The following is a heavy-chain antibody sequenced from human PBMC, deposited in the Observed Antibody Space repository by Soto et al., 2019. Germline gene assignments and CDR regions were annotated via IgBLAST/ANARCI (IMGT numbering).Heavy chain of an antibody. CDR1: GYTFTSYA. CDR2: IIPIFGTA. Sequence: GASVKVSCKASGYTFTSYAISWVRQAPGQGLEWMGGIIPIFGTANYAQKFQGRVTITADKSTSTAYMELSSLRSEDTAVYYCARADCSGGSCYSFPGPNFDYWGQGTLVTVSS. V-gene: IGHV1-69*06. D-gene: IGHD2-15*01. J-gene: IGHJ4*02. CDR3: ARADCSGGSCYSFPGPNFDY.